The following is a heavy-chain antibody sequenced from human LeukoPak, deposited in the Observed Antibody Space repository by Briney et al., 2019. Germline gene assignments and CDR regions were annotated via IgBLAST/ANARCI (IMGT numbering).Heavy chain of an antibody. CDR2: VYYTGTT. J-gene: IGHJ6*03. CDR3: AKFGTYPVHVSYSYYYMDV. V-gene: IGHV4-59*11. CDR1: GDSITAHY. D-gene: IGHD1-26*01. Sequence: SETLSLTCTVSGDSITAHYWSWIRRPPGKGLEYIGGVYYTGTTNYNPSLKSRVTMSVDTSKNQFSLRLTSVTAADTAVYYCAKFGTYPVHVSYSYYYMDVWGKGTTVTVSS.